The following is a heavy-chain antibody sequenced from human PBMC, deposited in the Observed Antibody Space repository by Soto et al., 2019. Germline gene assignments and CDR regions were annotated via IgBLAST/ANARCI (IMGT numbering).Heavy chain of an antibody. V-gene: IGHV3-64*04. CDR1: GFTLSGYA. CDR3: ARDRGYSYGNPLDY. J-gene: IGHJ4*02. CDR2: ISSNGVGT. D-gene: IGHD5-18*01. Sequence: GGSLRLSCAASGFTLSGYAMDWVRQAPGKGLEYVSGISSNGVGTYYANSVQGRFTISRDNSKNTLYLQMNSLRAEDTAVYYCARDRGYSYGNPLDYWGQGTLVTVSS.